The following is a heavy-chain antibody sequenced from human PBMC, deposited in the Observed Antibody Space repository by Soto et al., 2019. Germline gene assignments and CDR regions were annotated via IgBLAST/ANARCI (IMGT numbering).Heavy chain of an antibody. CDR2: IDPSDSYT. V-gene: IGHV5-10-1*03. CDR3: ARGGYNWNPFDY. J-gene: IGHJ4*02. CDR1: GYIFTTNW. Sequence: EVQLVQSGAEVKKPGESLRISCMGSGYIFTTNWISWVRQKPGKGLEWMGKIDPSDSYTIYSPSFRGHVTMSADKSISTAYLQWSSLKASDTAMYYCARGGYNWNPFDYWGQGTLVTVSS. D-gene: IGHD1-20*01.